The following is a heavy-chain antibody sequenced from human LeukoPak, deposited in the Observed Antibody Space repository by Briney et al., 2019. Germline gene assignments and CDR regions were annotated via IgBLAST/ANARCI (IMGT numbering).Heavy chain of an antibody. Sequence: GGSLRLSCVASGFSFSNYGMHWVRQAPGKGLEWVAFISYDGSHEYYTDSVKGRFTISRDNSKNTLFLQMNSLRPEDTAIYYCAKDWRWQQPIYGMNVWGQGTTVTVSS. D-gene: IGHD6-13*01. CDR3: AKDWRWQQPIYGMNV. CDR2: ISYDGSHE. V-gene: IGHV3-30*18. J-gene: IGHJ6*02. CDR1: GFSFSNYG.